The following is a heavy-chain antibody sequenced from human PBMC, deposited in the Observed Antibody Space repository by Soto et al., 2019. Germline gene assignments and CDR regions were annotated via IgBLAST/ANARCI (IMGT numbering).Heavy chain of an antibody. CDR3: ARDPYSGYVDY. V-gene: IGHV1-46*03. D-gene: IGHD5-12*01. Sequence: ASVKVSCKASGYTFTSYYMHWVRQAPGQGLEWMGIVNPSGGSTSYAQKFQGRVTMTRDTSTSTVYMELSSLRSEDTAVYYCARDPYSGYVDYWGQATLVTVSS. CDR2: VNPSGGST. CDR1: GYTFTSYY. J-gene: IGHJ4*02.